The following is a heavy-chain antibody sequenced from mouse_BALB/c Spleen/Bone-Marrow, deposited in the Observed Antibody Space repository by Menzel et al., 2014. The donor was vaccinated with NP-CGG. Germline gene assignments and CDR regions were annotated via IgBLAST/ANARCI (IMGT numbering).Heavy chain of an antibody. Sequence: EVKLQESGGGLVQPGESLKLSCESNEYEFPSHDMSWVRKTPEKRLELVAAINSDGGSTYYPDTMGRRFIISRDNSKKTLYLQMSSLRSEDTAFYYXXXXXXXYGSSLFAYWGQGTLVTVSA. D-gene: IGHD1-1*01. CDR3: XXXXXXYGSSLFAY. V-gene: IGHV5-2*01. CDR2: INSDGGST. CDR1: EYEFPSHD. J-gene: IGHJ3*01.